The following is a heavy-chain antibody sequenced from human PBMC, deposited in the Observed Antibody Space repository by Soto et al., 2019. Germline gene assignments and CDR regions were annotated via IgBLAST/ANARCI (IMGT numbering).Heavy chain of an antibody. CDR3: ARGAAAAGDYYGMDV. CDR1: GFTFSSYD. V-gene: IGHV3-13*05. D-gene: IGHD6-13*01. Sequence: GGSLRLSCAASGFTFSSYDMHWVRQATGKGLEWVSAIGTAGDPYYPGSVKGRFTISRENAKNSLYLQMNSLRAGDTAVYYCARGAAAAGDYYGMDVWGQGTTVTVS. CDR2: IGTAGDP. J-gene: IGHJ6*02.